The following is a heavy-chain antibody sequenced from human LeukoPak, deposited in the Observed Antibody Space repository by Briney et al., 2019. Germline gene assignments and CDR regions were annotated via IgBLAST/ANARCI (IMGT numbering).Heavy chain of an antibody. CDR1: GFTFSSYA. J-gene: IGHJ1*01. CDR3: AKGVRIAAAGTVYFQH. D-gene: IGHD6-13*01. V-gene: IGHV3-23*01. Sequence: PGGSLRLSCAASGFTFSSYAMSWVRQAPGKGLEWVSAISGSGGTTYHADSVKGRFTISRDNSKNTLYLQMNSLGAEDTAVYYCAKGVRIAAAGTVYFQHWGQGTLVTVSS. CDR2: ISGSGGTT.